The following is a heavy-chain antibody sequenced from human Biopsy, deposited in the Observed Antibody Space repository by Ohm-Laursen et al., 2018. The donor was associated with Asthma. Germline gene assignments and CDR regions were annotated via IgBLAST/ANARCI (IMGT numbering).Heavy chain of an antibody. CDR3: ARTYYDFLTGQVKDVFGV. Sequence: GASVKVSCKASGYNFISFAIHWVRQAPGQRLEWMGRVNTGNGDTKYSQKFQGRVTITRDTSASTAYIELRSLRSEETATYYCARTYYDFLTGQVKDVFGVWGQGTMVTVSS. V-gene: IGHV1-3*04. D-gene: IGHD3-9*01. CDR2: VNTGNGDT. J-gene: IGHJ3*01. CDR1: GYNFISFA.